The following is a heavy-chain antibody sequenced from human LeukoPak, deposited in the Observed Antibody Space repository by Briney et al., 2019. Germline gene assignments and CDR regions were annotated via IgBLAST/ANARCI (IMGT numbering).Heavy chain of an antibody. CDR1: GFTFSGSA. CDR2: MRSKANSYAT. J-gene: IGHJ4*02. CDR3: TRPSIQPPPEYYYDSSGYPTGDDY. Sequence: GGSLRLSCAASGFTFSGSAMHWVRQASGKGLEWVGRMRSKANSYATAYAASVKGRFTISRDDSKNTAYLQMNSLKTEDTAVYYCTRPSIQPPPEYYYDSSGYPTGDDYWGQGTLVTVSS. D-gene: IGHD3-22*01. V-gene: IGHV3-73*01.